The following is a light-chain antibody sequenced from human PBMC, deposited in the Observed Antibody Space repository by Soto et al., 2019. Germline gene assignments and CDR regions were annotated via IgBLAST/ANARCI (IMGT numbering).Light chain of an antibody. V-gene: IGKV1-9*01. J-gene: IGKJ3*01. CDR2: ATF. Sequence: IQLTQSPSSLSASVGDRVSITCRASQDIKTYLAWYQQKHGKAPKLLISATFTLQSGVPSRFNGSGSGTDFTLTISRLQPEDFATYYCQHLNNYPPFTFGPGTKVDLE. CDR1: QDIKTY. CDR3: QHLNNYPPFT.